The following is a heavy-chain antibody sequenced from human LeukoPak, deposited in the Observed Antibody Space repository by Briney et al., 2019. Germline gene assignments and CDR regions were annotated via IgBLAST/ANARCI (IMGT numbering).Heavy chain of an antibody. J-gene: IGHJ4*02. CDR2: IIPIFGTA. CDR3: AWAAELVRSLDY. Sequence: SVKVSCKASGGTFSSYAISWVRQAPGQGLEWMGGIIPIFGTANYAQKFQGRVTITTDESTSTAYMELSSLRSEDTAVYYCAWAAELVRSLDYWGQGTLVTVSS. D-gene: IGHD6-6*01. CDR1: GGTFSSYA. V-gene: IGHV1-69*05.